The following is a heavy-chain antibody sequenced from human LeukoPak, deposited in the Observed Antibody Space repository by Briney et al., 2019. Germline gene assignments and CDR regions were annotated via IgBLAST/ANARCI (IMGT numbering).Heavy chain of an antibody. CDR2: IKQDGSEK. CDR1: GFTFSSYW. J-gene: IGHJ4*02. CDR3: ARDREAVADYYFGY. V-gene: IGHV3-7*01. D-gene: IGHD6-19*01. Sequence: GGSLRLSCAASGFTFSSYWMGWVRQAPGKGLEWVANIKQDGSEKYYVDSVKGRFTISRDNAKNSLYLQMNSLRAGDTAVYYCARDREAVADYYFGYWGQGTLVTVSS.